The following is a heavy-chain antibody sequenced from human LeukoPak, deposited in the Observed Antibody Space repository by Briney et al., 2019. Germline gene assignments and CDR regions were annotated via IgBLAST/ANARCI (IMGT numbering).Heavy chain of an antibody. D-gene: IGHD5-18*01. CDR2: IYSGGST. V-gene: IGHV3-66*01. Sequence: GGSLRLSCAASGFNITINYMNWVRQAPGKGLEWVSVIYSGGSTYYADSVKGRFTISRDNSKNTLYLQMNSLRAEDTAVYYCARDSGLGYSSAFDIWGQGTMVTVSS. CDR1: GFNITINY. CDR3: ARDSGLGYSSAFDI. J-gene: IGHJ3*02.